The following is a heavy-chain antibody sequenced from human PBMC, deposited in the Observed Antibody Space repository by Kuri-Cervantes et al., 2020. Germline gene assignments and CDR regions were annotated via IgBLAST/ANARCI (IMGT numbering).Heavy chain of an antibody. V-gene: IGHV4-39*07. D-gene: IGHD4-17*01. J-gene: IGHJ6*03. CDR1: GGSVSSGIYY. CDR2: INHSGSS. Sequence: SETPSLTCTVSGGSVSSGIYYWSWIRQPPGKGLEWIGEINHSGSSNYNPSLKSRVTISVDTSKNQFSLKLSSVTAADTAVYYCARFGHYGDYATRYYYYYYMDVWGKGTTVTVSS. CDR3: ARFGHYGDYATRYYYYYYMDV.